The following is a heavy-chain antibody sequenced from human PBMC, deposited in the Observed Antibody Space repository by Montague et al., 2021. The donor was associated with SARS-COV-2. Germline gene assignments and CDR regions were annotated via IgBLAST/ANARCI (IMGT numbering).Heavy chain of an antibody. V-gene: IGHV4-39*02. CDR2: ISDSGST. J-gene: IGHJ5*02. CDR3: AGIWDFYGSGSYKNSWFDP. CDR1: AGSISTNSYY. D-gene: IGHD3-10*01. Sequence: SETLSLTCTVSAGSISTNSYYWAWIRQPPGKGLEWIGSISDSGSTYFNPSLESRLTMSVDTSKNHFSLKLSSVTAADTAVYYCAGIWDFYGSGSYKNSWFDPWGQGTRVTVSS.